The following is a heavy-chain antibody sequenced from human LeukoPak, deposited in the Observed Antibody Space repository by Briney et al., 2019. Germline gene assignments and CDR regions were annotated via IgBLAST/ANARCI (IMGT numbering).Heavy chain of an antibody. CDR2: IYYSGST. Sequence: SETLSLTCTVSGGSISSYYWSWIRQPPGNGLEWIGYIYYSGSTNYNPSLKSRVTISVDTSKNQFSLKLSSVTAADTAVYYCAREALRGYSYGWNYYYHGMDVWGQGTTVTVSS. J-gene: IGHJ6*02. V-gene: IGHV4-59*12. D-gene: IGHD5-18*01. CDR1: GGSISSYY. CDR3: AREALRGYSYGWNYYYHGMDV.